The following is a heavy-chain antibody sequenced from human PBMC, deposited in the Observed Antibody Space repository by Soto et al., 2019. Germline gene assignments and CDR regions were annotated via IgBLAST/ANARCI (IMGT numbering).Heavy chain of an antibody. CDR2: MNPNSGNT. J-gene: IGHJ6*03. V-gene: IGHV1-8*01. CDR1: GYTFTSYD. CDR3: ARGHEKGMADIVLHQFISYMDV. D-gene: IGHD2-8*01. Sequence: ASVKVSCKASGYTFTSYDINWVRQATGQGLEWMGWMNPNSGNTGYAQKFQGRVTMTRNTSISTAYMELSSLRSEDTAVYYCARGHEKGMADIVLHQFISYMDVWGKGTTVTVSS.